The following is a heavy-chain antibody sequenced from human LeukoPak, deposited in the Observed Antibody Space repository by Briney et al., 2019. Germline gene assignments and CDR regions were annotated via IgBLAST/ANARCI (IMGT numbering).Heavy chain of an antibody. D-gene: IGHD3-16*02. CDR1: GFTFDDYG. V-gene: IGHV3-20*04. Sequence: GGSLRLSCAASGFTFDDYGMSWVRQAPGKGLEWVSGINSDGSSTSYADSVKGRFNISRDNAKNTLYLQMNSLRAEDTAVYYCARDYRAFDIWGQGTMVSVSS. CDR2: INSDGSST. J-gene: IGHJ3*02. CDR3: ARDYRAFDI.